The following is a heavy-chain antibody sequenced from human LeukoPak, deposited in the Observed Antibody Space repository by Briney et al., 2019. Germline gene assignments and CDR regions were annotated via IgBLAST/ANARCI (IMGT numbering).Heavy chain of an antibody. Sequence: SETLSLTCTVSGGSINSSSDYWGWIRQPPGKGLEWIGSIYYSGSTYHNPSLKSRVTISVDTSKNQFSLKLRSVTAADTAVYYCAREKPFQYDILTGYRHPHYYMDVWGKGTTVTVSS. J-gene: IGHJ6*03. CDR1: GGSINSSSDY. V-gene: IGHV4-39*02. CDR2: IYYSGST. D-gene: IGHD3-9*01. CDR3: AREKPFQYDILTGYRHPHYYMDV.